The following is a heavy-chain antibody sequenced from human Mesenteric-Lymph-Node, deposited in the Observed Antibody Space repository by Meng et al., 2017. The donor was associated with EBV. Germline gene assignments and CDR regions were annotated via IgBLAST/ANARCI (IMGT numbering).Heavy chain of an antibody. J-gene: IGHJ1*01. CDR2: ISYDGSNI. Sequence: QVQLVXXXXXXVQXGXXXRLSXXASGFTFSSYGIHRVRQAPGKGLEWVAVISYDGSNIYYVDSVKGRFTISRDNSKKTLYLQMNSLTTEDTAVYYCAKGGANIAAAGTGYFQHWGQGTLVTVSS. V-gene: IGHV3-30*18. D-gene: IGHD6-13*01. CDR3: AKGGANIAAAGTGYFQH. CDR1: GFTFSSYG.